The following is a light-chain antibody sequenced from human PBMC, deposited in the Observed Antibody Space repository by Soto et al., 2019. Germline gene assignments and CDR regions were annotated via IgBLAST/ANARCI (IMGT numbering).Light chain of an antibody. Sequence: QLVLTQPASVSGSPGQSITISCTGTSSDVGSYNLVSWYQQHPGKAPKLMIYEVSKRPSGVSNRFSGSKSGNTASLTISGLQAEDEADYYCCSYAGSSTFAVFGTGTKLTVL. J-gene: IGLJ1*01. CDR3: CSYAGSSTFAV. CDR2: EVS. V-gene: IGLV2-23*02. CDR1: SSDVGSYNL.